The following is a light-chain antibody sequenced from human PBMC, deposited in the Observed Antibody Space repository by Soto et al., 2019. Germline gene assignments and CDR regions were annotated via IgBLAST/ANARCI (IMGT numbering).Light chain of an antibody. V-gene: IGKV3-11*01. CDR1: QSVGSY. CDR3: QQRRNWQVT. CDR2: DAS. Sequence: EIMLTQAPGTLSLSPGDRATLSCRASQSVGSYLAWYQQKPGQAPRLLIYDASNRATGIPARFSGSGSGTDFTLTISSLEPEDFAVYYCQQRRNWQVTFGQGTRLEIK. J-gene: IGKJ5*01.